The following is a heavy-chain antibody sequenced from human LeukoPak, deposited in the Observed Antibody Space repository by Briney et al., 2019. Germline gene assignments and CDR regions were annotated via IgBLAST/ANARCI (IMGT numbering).Heavy chain of an antibody. J-gene: IGHJ4*02. D-gene: IGHD5-18*01. CDR1: GFTFSNYA. V-gene: IGHV3-23*01. Sequence: GGSLRLSCTASGFTFSNYAMSWLRQAPGKGLEWVSAISGSGGSTYYADSVKGRFTISRDNSKNTLYLQMNSLRAEDTAVYYCAKPARTWIQLSTLWDWGQGTLVTVSS. CDR2: ISGSGGST. CDR3: AKPARTWIQLSTLWD.